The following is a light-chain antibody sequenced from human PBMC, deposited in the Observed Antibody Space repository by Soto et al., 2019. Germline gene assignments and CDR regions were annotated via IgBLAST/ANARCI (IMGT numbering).Light chain of an antibody. CDR3: QSYDSSLSGYV. CDR2: GNS. V-gene: IGLV1-40*01. CDR1: SSNIGAGYD. Sequence: QSVLTHPPSVSGAPGQRVTISCTGSSSNIGAGYDVHWYQQLPGTAPKLLIYGNSNRPSGVPDRFSGSKSGTSPSLAITGLQAEDEADYYCQSYDSSLSGYVFGTGTKLTVL. J-gene: IGLJ1*01.